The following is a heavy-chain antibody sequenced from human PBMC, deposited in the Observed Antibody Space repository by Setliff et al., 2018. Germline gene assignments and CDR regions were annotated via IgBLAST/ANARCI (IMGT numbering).Heavy chain of an antibody. CDR1: GYTFTSYG. CDR3: ARAARRGSGYYDTVARYFDY. Sequence: EASVKVSCKASGYTFTSYGISWVRQAPGQGLEWMGWISAYNGNTNYAQKLQGRATMTTDTSTSTAYMELRSLRSDDTAVYYCARAARRGSGYYDTVARYFDYWGQGTLVTVSS. D-gene: IGHD3-22*01. J-gene: IGHJ4*02. V-gene: IGHV1-18*01. CDR2: ISAYNGNT.